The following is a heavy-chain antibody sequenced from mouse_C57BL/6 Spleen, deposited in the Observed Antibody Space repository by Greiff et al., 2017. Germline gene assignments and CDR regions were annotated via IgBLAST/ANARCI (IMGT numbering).Heavy chain of an antibody. CDR1: GYTFTDYE. CDR3: TRLRYYYGSSYRCYFDY. Sequence: QVQLQQSGAELVRPGASVTLSCKASGYTFTDYEMHWVKQTPVHGLEWIGAIDPETGGTAYNQKVKGKAILTADKSSSTAYVELRILTSEDSAVYYCTRLRYYYGSSYRCYFDYWGQGTTLTVSS. CDR2: IDPETGGT. J-gene: IGHJ2*01. V-gene: IGHV1-15*01. D-gene: IGHD1-1*01.